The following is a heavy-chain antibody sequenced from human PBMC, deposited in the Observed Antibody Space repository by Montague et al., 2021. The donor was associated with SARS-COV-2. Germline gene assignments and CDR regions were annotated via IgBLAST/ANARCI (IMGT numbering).Heavy chain of an antibody. J-gene: IGHJ6*02. V-gene: IGHV4-38-2*02. Sequence: SETLSLTCTASGYSISDGYYWVWIRQPPGKGLEWIGNIFQSGTTXYNPSLERRSTMSVDTSKNQFSLKLSSVTAADTAVYYCAREHWENYYDFWSGTNLASDYPYYGMDVWGQGTTVTVSS. CDR3: AREHWENYYDFWSGTNLASDYPYYGMDV. CDR2: IFQSGTT. CDR1: GYSISDGYY. D-gene: IGHD3-3*01.